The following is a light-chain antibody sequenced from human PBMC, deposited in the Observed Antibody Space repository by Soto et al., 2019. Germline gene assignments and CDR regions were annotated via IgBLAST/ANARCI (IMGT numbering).Light chain of an antibody. CDR1: HSTRGAGYD. Sequence: QSVLTQPPSVSGAQGQRITISCTGGHSTRGAGYDVHWYQQFPGTAPKLLIFGNTKRPSGVPDRFSGSKSGSSASLAITGLQAEDEADYYCQSSDSSLSAFHVFGTGTKLTVL. CDR2: GNT. CDR3: QSSDSSLSAFHV. J-gene: IGLJ1*01. V-gene: IGLV1-40*01.